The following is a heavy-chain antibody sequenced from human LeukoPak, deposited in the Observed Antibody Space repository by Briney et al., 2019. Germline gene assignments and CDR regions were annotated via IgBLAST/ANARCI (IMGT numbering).Heavy chain of an antibody. V-gene: IGHV4-59*08. D-gene: IGHD1-26*01. CDR2: IYYGGTT. J-gene: IGHJ4*02. CDR3: ARHGGTLDYFDS. CDR1: NGSISTSY. Sequence: PSETLSHTCSVSNGSISTSYWSWIRQSPGKGLERIGYIYYGGTTSYNPSLKRRVTISVHSPKSHFSLRLTSLTAADTALYYCARHGGTLDYFDSWGPGSLVIVSS.